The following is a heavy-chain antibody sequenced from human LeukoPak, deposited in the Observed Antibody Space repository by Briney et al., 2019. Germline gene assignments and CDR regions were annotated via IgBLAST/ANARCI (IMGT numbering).Heavy chain of an antibody. CDR2: ISAYNGNT. V-gene: IGHV1-18*01. Sequence: ASVKVSCRASGYTLTSYGISWVRQAPGQGLEWMGWISAYNGNTNYAQKLQGRVTMTTDTSTSTAYMELRSLRSDDTAVYYCARTIFGVVPSYFDYWGQGTLVTVSS. D-gene: IGHD3-3*01. CDR1: GYTLTSYG. CDR3: ARTIFGVVPSYFDY. J-gene: IGHJ4*02.